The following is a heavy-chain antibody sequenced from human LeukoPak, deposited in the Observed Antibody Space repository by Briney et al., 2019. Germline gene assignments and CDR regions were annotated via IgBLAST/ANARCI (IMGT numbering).Heavy chain of an antibody. D-gene: IGHD6-19*01. V-gene: IGHV3-9*01. CDR3: AGIAVDYFDY. Sequence: PGRSLRLSCAASGFTFDDYAMHWVRQAPGKGLEWVSGISWNSGSIGYADSVKGRFTISRDNAKNFLYLQVNSLRAEDTALYYCAGIAVDYFDYWGQGTLVTVSS. J-gene: IGHJ4*02. CDR1: GFTFDDYA. CDR2: ISWNSGSI.